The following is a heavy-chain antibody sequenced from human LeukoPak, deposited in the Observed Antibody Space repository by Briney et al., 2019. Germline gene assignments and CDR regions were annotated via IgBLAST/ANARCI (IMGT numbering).Heavy chain of an antibody. D-gene: IGHD2-15*01. J-gene: IGHJ3*02. CDR1: GFTFSSYG. CDR3: AKERGGSCDDAFDI. CDR2: ISYDGSNK. Sequence: GGSLRLSCAASGFTFSSYGMHWVRQAPGKGLEWVAVISYDGSNKYYADSVKGRFTISRDNSKNTLCLQMNSLRAEDTAVYYCAKERGGSCDDAFDIWGQGTMVTVSS. V-gene: IGHV3-30*18.